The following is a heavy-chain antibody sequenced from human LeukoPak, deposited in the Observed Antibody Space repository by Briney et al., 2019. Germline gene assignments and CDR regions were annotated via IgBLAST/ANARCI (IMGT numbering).Heavy chain of an antibody. D-gene: IGHD6-19*01. J-gene: IGHJ4*02. CDR1: GGSISSSNW. CDR2: IYHRGST. V-gene: IGHV4-4*02. Sequence: SETLSLTCAVSGGSISSSNWWSWVRQPPGKGLEWIGEIYHRGSTNYNPSLKSRVTISVDKSKNQFSLKLSSVTAADTAVYYCARIDGYSSGLTYFDYWGQGTLVTVSS. CDR3: ARIDGYSSGLTYFDY.